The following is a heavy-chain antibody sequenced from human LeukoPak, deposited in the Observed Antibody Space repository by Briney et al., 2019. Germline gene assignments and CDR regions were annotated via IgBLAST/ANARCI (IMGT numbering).Heavy chain of an antibody. CDR1: GFTFSSYA. Sequence: PGGSLRLSCAASGFTFSSYAMSWVRQAPGKGLEWVSAISGSGGSTYYAGSVKGRFTISRDNSKNTLYLQMNSLRAEDTAVYYCAKVVGSPGYNWFDPWGQGTLVTVSS. D-gene: IGHD2-15*01. CDR2: ISGSGGST. V-gene: IGHV3-23*01. J-gene: IGHJ5*02. CDR3: AKVVGSPGYNWFDP.